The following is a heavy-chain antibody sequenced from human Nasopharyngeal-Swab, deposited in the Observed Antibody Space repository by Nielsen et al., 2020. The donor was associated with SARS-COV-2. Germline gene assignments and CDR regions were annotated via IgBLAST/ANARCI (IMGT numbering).Heavy chain of an antibody. J-gene: IGHJ6*03. CDR1: GGSFSSYY. CDR3: ATYGYGSYYYYYMDV. Sequence: TVTLTWTAAGGSFSSYYWGWIRQPPGKGLEWIGSIYYSGSTYYNPSLKSRVTISVDTSKNQFSLKLSSVTAADTAVYYCATYGYGSYYYYYMDVWGKGTTVTVSS. V-gene: IGHV4-39*01. CDR2: IYYSGST. D-gene: IGHD5-18*01.